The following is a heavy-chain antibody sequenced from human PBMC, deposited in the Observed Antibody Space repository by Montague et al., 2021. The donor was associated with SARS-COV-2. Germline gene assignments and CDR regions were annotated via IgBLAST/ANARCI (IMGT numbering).Heavy chain of an antibody. V-gene: IGHV3-7*05. Sequence: SRSLSLSASGFPFSSYWMSWVRQAPGKGLEWVASIKEDGSEKDYVESVKGRFTISRDNAKNSLHLQMNSLRADDTAVYYCARDFAHYTGYVAGYFDYWGQGTLVTVSS. CDR1: GFPFSSYW. CDR2: IKEDGSEK. J-gene: IGHJ4*02. CDR3: ARDFAHYTGYVAGYFDY. D-gene: IGHD5-12*01.